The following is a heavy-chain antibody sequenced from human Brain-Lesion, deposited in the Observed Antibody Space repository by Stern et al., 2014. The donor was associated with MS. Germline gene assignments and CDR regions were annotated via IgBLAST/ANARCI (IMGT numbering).Heavy chain of an antibody. CDR2: MNPYSGNT. Sequence: DQLVESGAEVKKPGDSVKVSCKASGYTFSSYDITWVRQASGHGLEWMGWMNPYSGNTGYAQKFKGRVSMTSDPSISTVYMELTSLTSDDTAVYFCARAVRNQLLSEYWGQGTLVTVSS. D-gene: IGHD2-2*01. CDR1: GYTFSSYD. J-gene: IGHJ4*02. V-gene: IGHV1-8*01. CDR3: ARAVRNQLLSEY.